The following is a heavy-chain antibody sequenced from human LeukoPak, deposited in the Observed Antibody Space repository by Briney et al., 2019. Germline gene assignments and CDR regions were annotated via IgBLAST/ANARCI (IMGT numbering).Heavy chain of an antibody. J-gene: IGHJ6*02. CDR2: IYYSGST. CDR3: ARDGSYYDSSGRASGMDV. Sequence: PSETLSLTCTVSGGSVSSGSYYWSWIRQPPGKGLEWIGYIYYSGSTNYNPSPKSRVTISVDTSKNQFSLKLSSVTAADTAVYYCARDGSYYDSSGRASGMDVWGQGTTVTVSS. D-gene: IGHD3-22*01. V-gene: IGHV4-61*01. CDR1: GGSVSSGSYY.